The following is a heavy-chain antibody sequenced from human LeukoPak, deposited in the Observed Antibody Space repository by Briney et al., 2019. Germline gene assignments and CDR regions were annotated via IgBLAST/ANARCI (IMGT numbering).Heavy chain of an antibody. CDR2: IIPILGIA. J-gene: IGHJ4*02. D-gene: IGHD5-18*01. CDR1: GYTFTGYY. Sequence: ASVKVSCKASGYTFTGYYRHWVRQAPGQGLEWMGRIIPILGIANYAQKFQGRVTVTADKSTSPAYMELSSLRSEDTAVYYCARDQGYRYGYGDFDYWGQGTLVTVSS. V-gene: IGHV1-69*04. CDR3: ARDQGYRYGYGDFDY.